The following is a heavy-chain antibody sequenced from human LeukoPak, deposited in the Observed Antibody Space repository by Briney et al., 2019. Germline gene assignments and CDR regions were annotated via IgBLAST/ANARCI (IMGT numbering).Heavy chain of an antibody. CDR3: AREIKTYYDSTGYRSTASAKNNWIDP. CDR2: INHSGST. V-gene: IGHV4-38-2*02. J-gene: IGHJ5*02. CDR1: GYSISSGYY. D-gene: IGHD3-22*01. Sequence: PSETLSLTCTVSGYSISSGYYWGWIRQPPGKGLEWIGSINHSGSTNYNPSLKSRVTISVDTSKNQFSLRLRSVTAADTAVYYCAREIKTYYDSTGYRSTASAKNNWIDPWGQGTLVTVSS.